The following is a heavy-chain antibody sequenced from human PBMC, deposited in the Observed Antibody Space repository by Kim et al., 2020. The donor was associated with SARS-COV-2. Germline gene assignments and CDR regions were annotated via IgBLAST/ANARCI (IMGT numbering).Heavy chain of an antibody. Sequence: SETLSLTCTVSGGPISSYYWSWIRQPPGKGLEWIGYIYYSGSTNYNPSLKSRVTISVDTSKNQFSLKLSSVTAADTAVYYCARAPPATIFGVVTAFDYWG. CDR3: ARAPPATIFGVVTAFDY. CDR2: IYYSGST. D-gene: IGHD3-3*01. V-gene: IGHV4-59*13. CDR1: GGPISSYY. J-gene: IGHJ4*01.